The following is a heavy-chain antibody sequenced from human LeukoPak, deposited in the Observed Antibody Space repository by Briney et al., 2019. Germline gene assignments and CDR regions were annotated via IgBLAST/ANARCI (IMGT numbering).Heavy chain of an antibody. V-gene: IGHV1-8*01. J-gene: IGHJ4*02. CDR1: GYTFTSYD. CDR3: ARGSKDYYDSSGYYYY. D-gene: IGHD3-22*01. CDR2: MNPNSGNT. Sequence: ASVKVSCKASGYTFTSYDINWVRQATGQGLEWMGWMNPNSGNTGYAQKFQGRVTMTRNTSISTAYMELSSLRSEDTAVYYYARGSKDYYDSSGYYYYWGQGTLVTVSS.